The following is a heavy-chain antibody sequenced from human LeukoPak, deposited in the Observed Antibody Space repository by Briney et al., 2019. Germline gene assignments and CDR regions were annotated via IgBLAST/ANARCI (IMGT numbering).Heavy chain of an antibody. CDR3: AKRGGFGVARPPQYYFDY. Sequence: SETLSLTCTVSGGSISSYYWSWIRQPPGKGLEWIGYIYYSGSTNYNPSLKSRVTISVDTSKNQFSLKLSSVTAADTAVYYCAKRGGFGVARPPQYYFDYWGQGTLVTVSS. V-gene: IGHV4-59*12. J-gene: IGHJ4*02. CDR1: GGSISSYY. CDR2: IYYSGST. D-gene: IGHD3-3*01.